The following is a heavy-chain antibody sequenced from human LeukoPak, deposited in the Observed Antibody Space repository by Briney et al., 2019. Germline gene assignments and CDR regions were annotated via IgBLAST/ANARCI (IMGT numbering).Heavy chain of an antibody. D-gene: IGHD6-13*01. Sequence: SETLSLTCTVSGGSISSSSYYWGWIRQPPGKGLEWIGYIYHSGSTYYNPSLKSRVTISVDRSKNQFSLKLSSVTAADTAVYYCARLAAAGTLEALYNWFDPWGQGTLVTVSS. CDR1: GGSISSSSYY. CDR2: IYHSGST. CDR3: ARLAAAGTLEALYNWFDP. V-gene: IGHV4-39*07. J-gene: IGHJ5*02.